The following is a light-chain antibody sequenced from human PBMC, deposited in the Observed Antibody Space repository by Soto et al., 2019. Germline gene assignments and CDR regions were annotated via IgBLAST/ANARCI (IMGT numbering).Light chain of an antibody. Sequence: QAASVIGPQEQPLTISCTGTGSAVGSYTLVSWYQQPPGKAPKLMIYEVSKRPSGVSNRFSGSKSANTASLTISGLQAEDEADYYCCSYAGRSTLGVFATGTKVTVL. J-gene: IGLJ1*01. CDR2: EVS. CDR1: GSAVGSYTL. V-gene: IGLV2-23*02. CDR3: CSYAGRSTLGV.